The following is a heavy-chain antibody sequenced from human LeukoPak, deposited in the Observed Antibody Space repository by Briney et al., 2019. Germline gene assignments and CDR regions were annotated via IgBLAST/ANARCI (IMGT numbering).Heavy chain of an antibody. Sequence: PGGSLRLSCAASGFTFSNYNMNWVRQAPGKGLEWVSYISSSSSAIHYADSVKGRFTISRDNAKNSLYLQMNSLRAEDTAVYYCARHPDVNVHLDYWGQGTLVTVPS. J-gene: IGHJ4*02. CDR1: GFTFSNYN. CDR3: ARHPDVNVHLDY. V-gene: IGHV3-48*04. D-gene: IGHD1-1*01. CDR2: ISSSSSAI.